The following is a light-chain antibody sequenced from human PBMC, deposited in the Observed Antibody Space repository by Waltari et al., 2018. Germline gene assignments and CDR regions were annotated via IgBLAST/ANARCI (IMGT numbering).Light chain of an antibody. V-gene: IGLV1-40*01. CDR1: SSNIGAGYD. Sequence: QSVLTQPPSVSGAPGQRVTISCTGSSSNIGAGYDVPWYQQLPGTAPKLLIYGNSNRPSGVPDRFSGSKSGTSASLAITGLQAEDEADYYYQSYDSSLSGWVFGGGSKLTVL. CDR2: GNS. J-gene: IGLJ3*02. CDR3: QSYDSSLSGWV.